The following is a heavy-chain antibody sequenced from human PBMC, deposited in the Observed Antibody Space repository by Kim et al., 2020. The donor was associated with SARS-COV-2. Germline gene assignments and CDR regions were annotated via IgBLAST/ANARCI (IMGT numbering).Heavy chain of an antibody. Sequence: ANYAQKFQGRVTITADKSTSTAYMELSSLRSEDTAVYYCARVVPAAYFDYWGQGTLVTVSS. J-gene: IGHJ4*02. V-gene: IGHV1-69*04. D-gene: IGHD2-2*01. CDR3: ARVVPAAYFDY. CDR2: A.